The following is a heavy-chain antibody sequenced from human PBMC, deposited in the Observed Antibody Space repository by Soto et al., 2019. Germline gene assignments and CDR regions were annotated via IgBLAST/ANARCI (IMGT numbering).Heavy chain of an antibody. CDR1: GFTFSSYG. Sequence: PGGSLRLSCAASGFTFSSYGMHWVRQAPGKGPEWLAVISDDGSNKYYADSVKGRFTISRDNSKNTLYVQLNSLRAEDTAVYYCAKDLAVAGSTSQYFDYWGQGTLVTVSS. V-gene: IGHV3-30*18. D-gene: IGHD6-19*01. CDR3: AKDLAVAGSTSQYFDY. J-gene: IGHJ4*02. CDR2: ISDDGSNK.